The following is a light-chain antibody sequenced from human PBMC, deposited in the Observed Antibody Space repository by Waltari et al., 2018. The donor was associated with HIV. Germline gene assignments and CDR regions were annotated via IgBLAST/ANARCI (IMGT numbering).Light chain of an antibody. CDR2: EVS. J-gene: IGLJ2*01. Sequence: QSALTQPASVSGSPGQSITISFTGTSSDIGGSTYLSRYQHHPGKAPRLMIYEVSGRPSGVSNRFSGSKSANTASLTISGLQAEDEADYYCSSSTTISTVVFGGGTKVTVL. V-gene: IGLV2-14*01. CDR3: SSSTTISTVV. CDR1: SSDIGGSTY.